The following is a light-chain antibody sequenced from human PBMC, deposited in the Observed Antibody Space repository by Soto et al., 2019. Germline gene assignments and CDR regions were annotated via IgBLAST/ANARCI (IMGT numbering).Light chain of an antibody. CDR2: KAS. CDR1: QSISSW. J-gene: IGKJ5*01. CDR3: QHYNSYPIT. V-gene: IGKV1-5*03. Sequence: DIQMTQSPSTLSASVGDRVTITCRASQSISSWLAWYQQKPGKAPKLLIYKASSLESGVPSRFSGSGSGTEFTLTISSLQPDDFATYYCQHYNSYPITFGQGTRLEFK.